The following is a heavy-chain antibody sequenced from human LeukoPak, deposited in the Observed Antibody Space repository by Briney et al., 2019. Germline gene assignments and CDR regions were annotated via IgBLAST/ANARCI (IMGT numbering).Heavy chain of an antibody. D-gene: IGHD4-17*01. CDR3: ARGNDYGDSFDY. V-gene: IGHV4-59*01. Sequence: PSETLSLTCTVSGSSISAYYWTWIRQSPGEGLEWIGNIYYSGGTNSNPSLKSRVTVSLDTSKNQFSLKVRSVTAVDTAVYYCARGNDYGDSFDYWGQGTLVTVSS. CDR1: GSSISAYY. J-gene: IGHJ4*02. CDR2: IYYSGGT.